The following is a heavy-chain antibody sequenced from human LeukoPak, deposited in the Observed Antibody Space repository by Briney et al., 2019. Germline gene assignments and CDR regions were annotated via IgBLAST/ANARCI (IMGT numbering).Heavy chain of an antibody. CDR2: ISSSSSTI. D-gene: IGHD5-18*01. CDR3: ARDLGTAMVTDHDY. V-gene: IGHV3-48*01. J-gene: IGHJ4*02. CDR1: GFTFSSYS. Sequence: QSGGSLRLSCAASGFTFSSYSMNWVRQAPGKGLEWVSYISSSSSTIYYADSVKGRFTISRDNAKNSLYLQMNSLRAEDTAVYYCARDLGTAMVTDHDYWGQGTLVTVSS.